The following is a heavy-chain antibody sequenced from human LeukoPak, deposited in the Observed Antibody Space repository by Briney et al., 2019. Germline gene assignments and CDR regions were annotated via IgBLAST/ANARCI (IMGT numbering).Heavy chain of an antibody. D-gene: IGHD3-10*01. CDR3: ERKQAIGSAPLDY. CDR1: GFTFSSYA. CDR2: ISDSGDYT. V-gene: IGHV3-23*01. Sequence: GSLRLSCAPSGFTFSSYAMSWVRQAPGKGLEWVSTISDSGDYTFYADSVKGRFTISRDSSRNTLYLQMNSLRVEDTAVYYCERKQAIGSAPLDYWGQGTLVTVSS. J-gene: IGHJ4*02.